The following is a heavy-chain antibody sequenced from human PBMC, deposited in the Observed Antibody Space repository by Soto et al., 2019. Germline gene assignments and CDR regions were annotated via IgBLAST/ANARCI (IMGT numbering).Heavy chain of an antibody. Sequence: PGGSLRLSCAASGFTFSSYAMSWVRQAPGKGLEWVSAISGSGGSTYYADSVKGRFTISRDNSKNTLYLQMNSLRAEDTAVYYCAKATSSGYYYGLDYYGMDVWGQGTTVTVSS. CDR3: AKATSSGYYYGLDYYGMDV. D-gene: IGHD3-22*01. J-gene: IGHJ6*02. CDR2: ISGSGGST. V-gene: IGHV3-23*01. CDR1: GFTFSSYA.